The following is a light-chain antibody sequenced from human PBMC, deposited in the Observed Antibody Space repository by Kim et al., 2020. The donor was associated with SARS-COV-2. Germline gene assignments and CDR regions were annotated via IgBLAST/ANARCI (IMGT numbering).Light chain of an antibody. CDR3: QQYNIWPLT. CDR2: GAS. CDR1: HSVSTS. J-gene: IGKJ4*01. V-gene: IGKV3-15*01. Sequence: EIVMTQSPATLSLSPGERATLSCRASHSVSTSLAWYQQKPGQAPRLLIFGASARATDIPARFSGSGSGTEFTLTISSLQSEDSSVYYCQQYNIWPLTFGGGTKVDIK.